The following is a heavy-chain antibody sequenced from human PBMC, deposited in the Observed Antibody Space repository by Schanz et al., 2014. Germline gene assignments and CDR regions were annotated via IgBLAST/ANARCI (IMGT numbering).Heavy chain of an antibody. CDR1: GFTFSIYG. CDR2: MIGSGSSV. V-gene: IGHV3-23*01. Sequence: DVQLLESGGGLVQPGGSLRLSCAASGFTFSIYGMGWVRQAPGKGLEWVSRMIGSGSSVFYADAVKGRFTISRDNLKNTVYLQMNSLRAGDTAVYYCAKDGRLPYYGTGSDFDYWGQGTLVAVSS. D-gene: IGHD3-22*01. J-gene: IGHJ4*02. CDR3: AKDGRLPYYGTGSDFDY.